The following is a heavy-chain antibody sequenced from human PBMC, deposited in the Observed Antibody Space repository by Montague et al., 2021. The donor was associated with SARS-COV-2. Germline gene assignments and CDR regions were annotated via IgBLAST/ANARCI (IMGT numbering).Heavy chain of an antibody. CDR3: AGDRGRFWHFDL. J-gene: IGHJ2*01. D-gene: IGHD5-12*01. Sequence: SETRSLTCTVSGGSISSYYWNWIRQSPGKGLEWIGYIYYSGGTKYNPSLKSRVTISVDTSKSQMSLRLNSVTAADTAVYYCAGDRGRFWHFDLWGRGTLVTVSS. V-gene: IGHV4-59*01. CDR2: IYYSGGT. CDR1: GGSISSYY.